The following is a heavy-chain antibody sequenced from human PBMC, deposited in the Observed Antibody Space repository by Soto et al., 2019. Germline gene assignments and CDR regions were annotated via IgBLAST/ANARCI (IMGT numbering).Heavy chain of an antibody. CDR2: INHSGST. V-gene: IGHV4-34*01. CDR1: GGSFSGYY. Sequence: QVQLQQWGAGLLKPSETLSLTCAVYGGSFSGYYWTWIRQPPGTGLEWIGEINHSGSTNYNPSLKSRVTISVDTSKNQFFLKLTSVTAAGTAVYYCARDKITGLFDYWGQGTLVTVSS. D-gene: IGHD2-8*02. J-gene: IGHJ4*02. CDR3: ARDKITGLFDY.